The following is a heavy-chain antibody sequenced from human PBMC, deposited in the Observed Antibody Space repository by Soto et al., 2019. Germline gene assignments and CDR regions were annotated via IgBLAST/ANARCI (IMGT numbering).Heavy chain of an antibody. CDR3: ARAPITMVRGVIIWGGDRG. CDR1: GGTFSSYA. V-gene: IGHV1-69*01. D-gene: IGHD3-10*01. J-gene: IGHJ4*02. CDR2: IIPIFGTA. Sequence: QVQLVQSGAEVKKPGSSVKVSCKASGGTFSSYAISWVRQAPGQGLEWMGGIIPIFGTANYAQKFQGRVTITADESTSTAFMELSSLRSEDTAVYYCARAPITMVRGVIIWGGDRGWGQGTLVTVSS.